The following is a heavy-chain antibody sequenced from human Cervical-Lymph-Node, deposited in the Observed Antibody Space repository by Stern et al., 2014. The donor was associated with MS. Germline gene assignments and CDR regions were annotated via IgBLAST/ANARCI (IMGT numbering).Heavy chain of an antibody. CDR3: AKWTAGRVAIVTIAEGSAALDR. CDR2: ISYDGTDQ. J-gene: IGHJ3*01. CDR1: GFTFSSFA. Sequence: VQLVQSGGGVVQPGRSLTLSCAASGFTFSSFAMHWVRQAPGKGLEWVAIISYDGTDQDYADSLKGRFNISRDHSKNILYLQMKSLRGEDTALYYWAKWTAGRVAIVTIAEGSAALDRWGQGTMVTVSS. D-gene: IGHD5-18*01. V-gene: IGHV3-30*18.